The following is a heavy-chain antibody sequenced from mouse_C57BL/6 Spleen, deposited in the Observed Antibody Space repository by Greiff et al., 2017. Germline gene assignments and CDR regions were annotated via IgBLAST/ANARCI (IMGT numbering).Heavy chain of an antibody. CDR3: AREDGDYYGSSFDY. Sequence: EVKLQESGPGLVKPSQSLSLTCSVTGYSITSGYYWNWIRQFPGNKLEWMGYISYDGSNNYNPSLKNRISITRDPSKNQFFLKLNSVTTEDTATYYCAREDGDYYGSSFDYWGQGTTLTVSS. J-gene: IGHJ2*01. D-gene: IGHD1-1*01. CDR2: ISYDGSN. CDR1: GYSITSGYY. V-gene: IGHV3-6*01.